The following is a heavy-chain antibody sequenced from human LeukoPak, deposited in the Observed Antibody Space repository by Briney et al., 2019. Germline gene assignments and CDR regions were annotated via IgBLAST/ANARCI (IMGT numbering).Heavy chain of an antibody. Sequence: PGASLRLSCAASGFTFSSYAMSWVRQAPGKGLEWVSAISGSGGSTYYADSVKGRFTISRDNSKNTLYLQMNSLRAEDTAVYYCAKGRKGQYAYFDYCGQGTLVTVSS. CDR1: GFTFSSYA. J-gene: IGHJ4*02. CDR2: ISGSGGST. V-gene: IGHV3-23*01. CDR3: AKGRKGQYAYFDY.